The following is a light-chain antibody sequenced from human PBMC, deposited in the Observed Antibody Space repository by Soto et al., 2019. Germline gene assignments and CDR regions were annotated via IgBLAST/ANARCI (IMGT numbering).Light chain of an antibody. CDR3: SSYATGGIVL. V-gene: IGLV2-14*03. J-gene: IGLJ3*02. CDR1: SSDIGGYNY. Sequence: QSALTQPASVSGSPGQSITISCTGTSSDIGGYNYVSWYQHHPGKAPKLMIYDVTNRPSGISNRFSGSKSGITASLTISGLQAEDEAYYYCSSYATGGIVLFGGGTKLTVL. CDR2: DVT.